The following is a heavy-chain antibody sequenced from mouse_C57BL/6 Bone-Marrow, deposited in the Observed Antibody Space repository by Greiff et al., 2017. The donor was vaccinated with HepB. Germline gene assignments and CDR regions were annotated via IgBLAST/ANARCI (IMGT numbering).Heavy chain of an antibody. CDR1: GFNIKDDY. Sequence: VQLQQSGAELVRPGASVKLSCTASGFNIKDDYMHWVKQRPEQGLEWIGWIDPENGDTEYASKFQGKATITADTSSNTAYLQLSSLTSEDTAVYYCTTPCYGCSAWFAYWGQGTLVTVSA. CDR2: IDPENGDT. V-gene: IGHV14-4*01. D-gene: IGHD1-1*01. CDR3: TTPCYGCSAWFAY. J-gene: IGHJ3*01.